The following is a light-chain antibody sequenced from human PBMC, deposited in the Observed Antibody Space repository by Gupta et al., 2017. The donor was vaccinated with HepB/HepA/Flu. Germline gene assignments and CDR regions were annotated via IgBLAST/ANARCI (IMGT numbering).Light chain of an antibody. Sequence: QSALTQPASVPGSPGQSITIPCSGTSRDIGGYNSVSWYQQYPGKAPKLLIYDVSNRPSGVSYRFSASKSGNTASLTIAGLQPEDEADYYCSSFTSTTTLVVFGGGTKLTVL. CDR2: DVS. J-gene: IGLJ2*01. CDR3: SSFTSTTTLVV. V-gene: IGLV2-14*03. CDR1: SRDIGGYNS.